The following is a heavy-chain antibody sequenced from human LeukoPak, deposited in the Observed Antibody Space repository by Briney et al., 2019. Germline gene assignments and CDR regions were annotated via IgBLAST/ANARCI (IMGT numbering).Heavy chain of an antibody. CDR1: GYTFTSYY. J-gene: IGHJ5*02. V-gene: IGHV1-46*01. D-gene: IGHD2-15*01. CDR3: AREGCSGGSCYFSWFDP. Sequence: ASVKVSCKASGYTFTSYYMHWVRQAPGQGLEWMGIINPSGGSTSYAQKFQGRVTMTRDMSTSTVYMELSSLRSEDTAVYYCAREGCSGGSCYFSWFDPWGQGTLVTVSS. CDR2: INPSGGST.